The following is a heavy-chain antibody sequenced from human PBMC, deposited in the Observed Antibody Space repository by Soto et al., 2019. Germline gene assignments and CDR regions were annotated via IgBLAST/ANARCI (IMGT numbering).Heavy chain of an antibody. CDR1: GYTFTSYY. J-gene: IGHJ4*02. D-gene: IGHD2-21*02. CDR2: INPSGGST. Sequence: ASVKVSCKASGYTFTSYYMHWVRQAPGQGLEWMGIINPSGGSTSYAQKFQGRVTMTRDTSTSTVYMELSSLRSEDTAVYYCARDLGCGGDCYSGLGYWGQGILVTVS. CDR3: ARDLGCGGDCYSGLGY. V-gene: IGHV1-46*01.